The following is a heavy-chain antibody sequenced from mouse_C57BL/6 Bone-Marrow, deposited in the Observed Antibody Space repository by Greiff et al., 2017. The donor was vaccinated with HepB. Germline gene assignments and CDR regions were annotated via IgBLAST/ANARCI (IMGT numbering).Heavy chain of an antibody. V-gene: IGHV1-55*01. Sequence: QVHVKQPGAELVKPGASVKMSCKASGYTFTSYWITWVKQRPGQGLEWIGDIYPGSGSTNYNEKFKSKATLTVDTSSSTAYMQLSSLTSEDSAVYYCARGGYYPFFYAMDYWGQGTSVTVSS. CDR3: ARGGYYPFFYAMDY. CDR1: GYTFTSYW. D-gene: IGHD2-1*01. CDR2: IYPGSGST. J-gene: IGHJ4*01.